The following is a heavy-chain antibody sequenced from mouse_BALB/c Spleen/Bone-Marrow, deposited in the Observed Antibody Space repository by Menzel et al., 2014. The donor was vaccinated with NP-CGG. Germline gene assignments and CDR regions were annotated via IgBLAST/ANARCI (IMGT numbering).Heavy chain of an antibody. CDR2: IYPGDGDT. CDR1: GYTFTSYW. V-gene: IGHV1-87*01. CDR3: AGGDYGSSYEGAMDY. D-gene: IGHD1-1*01. Sequence: SGAELARPGASVKLSCKASGYTFTSYWMQWVKQRPGQGLEWIGAIYPGDGDTRYTQKFKGKATLTADKSSSTAYMQLSSLASEDSAVYYCAGGDYGSSYEGAMDYWGRGTSVTVSS. J-gene: IGHJ4*01.